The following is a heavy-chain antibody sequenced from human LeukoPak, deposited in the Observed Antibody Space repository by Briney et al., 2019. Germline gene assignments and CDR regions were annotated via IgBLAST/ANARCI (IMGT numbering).Heavy chain of an antibody. CDR1: GFTFSSYS. Sequence: SGGSLRLSCAASGFTFSSYSMNWVRQSPGKGLEWVGRIKPNSDDGTTDYAAPVKGRITISRDDSKNTLFLQMNSLKNEDTAVYYCTTYTFGSPYWGQGTLVTVSS. D-gene: IGHD3-10*01. CDR2: IKPNSDDGTT. V-gene: IGHV3-15*07. CDR3: TTYTFGSPY. J-gene: IGHJ4*02.